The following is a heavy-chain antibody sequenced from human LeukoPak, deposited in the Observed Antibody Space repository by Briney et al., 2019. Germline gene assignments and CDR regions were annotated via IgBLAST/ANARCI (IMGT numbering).Heavy chain of an antibody. J-gene: IGHJ5*02. Sequence: SDTLSLPRTVSGASLSRLYWRWVPQPPGKGLEGVRYHPYSGGTNYNSSLKSRVTISADTSKNQLALKLSSVPAADTAVYYCARSISLRSGYNWFDPWGQGTLVTVSS. CDR2: HPYSGGT. CDR1: GASLSRLY. D-gene: IGHD6-25*01. CDR3: ARSISLRSGYNWFDP. V-gene: IGHV4-59*07.